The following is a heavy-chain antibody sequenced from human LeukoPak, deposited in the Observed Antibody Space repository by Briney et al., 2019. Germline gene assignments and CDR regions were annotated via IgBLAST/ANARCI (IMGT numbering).Heavy chain of an antibody. J-gene: IGHJ4*02. Sequence: ASVKVSCKASGYTFTSYAMNWVRQAPGQGLEWMGWINTNTGNPTYAQGFTGRFVFSLDTSVSTAYLQISSLKAEDTAVYYCGRGVIATDSSSWYYFDYWGQGTLVTVSS. CDR2: INTNTGNP. V-gene: IGHV7-4-1*02. CDR1: GYTFTSYA. D-gene: IGHD6-13*01. CDR3: GRGVIATDSSSWYYFDY.